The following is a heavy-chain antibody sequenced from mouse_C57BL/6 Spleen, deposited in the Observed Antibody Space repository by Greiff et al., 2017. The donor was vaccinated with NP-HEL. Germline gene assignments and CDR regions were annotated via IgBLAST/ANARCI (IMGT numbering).Heavy chain of an antibody. V-gene: IGHV1-69*01. J-gene: IGHJ1*03. CDR3: ARPYGSSSWYFDV. CDR1: GYTFTSYW. Sequence: QVQLKQPGAELVMPGASVKLSCKASGYTFTSYWMHWVKQRPGQGLEWIGEIDPSDSYTNYNQKFKGKSTLTVDKSSSTAYMQLSSLTSEDSAVYYCARPYGSSSWYFDVWGTGTTVTVSS. CDR2: IDPSDSYT. D-gene: IGHD1-1*01.